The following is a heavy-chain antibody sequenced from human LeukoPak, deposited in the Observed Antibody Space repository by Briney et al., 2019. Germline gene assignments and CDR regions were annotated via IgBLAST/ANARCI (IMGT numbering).Heavy chain of an antibody. J-gene: IGHJ4*02. CDR1: RYSFTSYW. V-gene: IGHV5-51*01. CDR2: IYPGDSDT. D-gene: IGHD6-6*01. CDR3: ARVFSSSSIYFDY. Sequence: GEALQISCKGSRYSFTSYWIGWVRQMPGKGLEWMGIIYPGDSDTRYSPSFQGQVTISADKSISTAYLQWSSLKASDTAMYYCARVFSSSSIYFDYWGQGTLVTVSS.